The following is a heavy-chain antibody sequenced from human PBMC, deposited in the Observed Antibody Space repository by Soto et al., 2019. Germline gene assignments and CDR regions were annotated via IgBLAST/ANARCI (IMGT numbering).Heavy chain of an antibody. J-gene: IGHJ6*02. Sequence: PGGSLRLSCAASGFTFSSYAMSWVRQAPGKGLEWVSAISGSGGSTYYADSVKGRFTISRDNSKNTLYLQMNSLRAEDTAVYYCAKAYYDFWSGSYSMDVWGQGTTVTVSS. CDR3: AKAYYDFWSGSYSMDV. CDR1: GFTFSSYA. V-gene: IGHV3-23*01. D-gene: IGHD3-3*01. CDR2: ISGSGGST.